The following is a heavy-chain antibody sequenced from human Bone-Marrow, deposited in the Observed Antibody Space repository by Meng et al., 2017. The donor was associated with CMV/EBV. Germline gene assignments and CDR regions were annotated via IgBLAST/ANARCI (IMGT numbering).Heavy chain of an antibody. Sequence: GESLKISCSASGFTFSNAWMSWVRQAPGKGLEWVGRIKSKTDGRTTDYAAPVKGRFTISRDESKNTLYLQMNSLKTEDTAVYYCAPHQGPAAHHAPYYYYGMDVWGQGTTVTVSS. CDR3: APHQGPAAHHAPYYYYGMDV. D-gene: IGHD2-2*01. CDR1: GFTFSNAW. CDR2: IKSKTDGRTT. V-gene: IGHV3-15*01. J-gene: IGHJ6*01.